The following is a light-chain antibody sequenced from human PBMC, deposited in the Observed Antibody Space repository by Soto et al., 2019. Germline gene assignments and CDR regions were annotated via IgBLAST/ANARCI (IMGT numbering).Light chain of an antibody. Sequence: QSVLTQPPSVSAAPGQKVTISCSGSSSNIGNNYVSWYQQLPGTAPKLLIYDNNKRPSGIPDRFSDSKSDTSATLAITGLQTGDEAYYYCGTWDSSPSAYVFGTGTKFTVL. CDR2: DNN. CDR1: SSNIGNNY. J-gene: IGLJ1*01. V-gene: IGLV1-51*01. CDR3: GTWDSSPSAYV.